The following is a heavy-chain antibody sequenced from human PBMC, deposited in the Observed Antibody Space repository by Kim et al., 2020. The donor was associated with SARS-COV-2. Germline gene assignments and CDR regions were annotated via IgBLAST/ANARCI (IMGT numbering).Heavy chain of an antibody. D-gene: IGHD1-26*01. CDR1: GFSLNSYT. CDR3: ARDISVGRVYFGLDV. CDR2: ISSRPTYV. J-gene: IGHJ6*02. Sequence: GGSLRLSCTASGFSLNSYTMTWVRQAPGKGLEWVSSISSRPTYVYYVDSVKGRFTVSRDDPKNSLHLQMNSLRAEDTAVYYCARDISVGRVYFGLDVWG. V-gene: IGHV3-21*01.